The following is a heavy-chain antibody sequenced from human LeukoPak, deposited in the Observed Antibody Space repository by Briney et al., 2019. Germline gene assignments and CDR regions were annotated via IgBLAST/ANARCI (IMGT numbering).Heavy chain of an antibody. CDR3: ARSWIQLWLHAFDI. Sequence: SETLSLTCTVSGGSISSYYWSWIRQPPGKGLEWIGYIYYSGSTNYNPSLKSRVTISVDTSKNQFSLKLSSVTAADTAVYYCARSWIQLWLHAFDIWGQGTMVTVSS. CDR2: IYYSGST. D-gene: IGHD5-18*01. J-gene: IGHJ3*02. CDR1: GGSISSYY. V-gene: IGHV4-59*08.